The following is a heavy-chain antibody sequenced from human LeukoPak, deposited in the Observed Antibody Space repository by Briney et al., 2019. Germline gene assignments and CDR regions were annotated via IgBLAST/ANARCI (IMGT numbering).Heavy chain of an antibody. CDR2: IYYSGST. V-gene: IGHV4-31*03. CDR1: GGSISSGGYY. J-gene: IGHJ3*02. Sequence: SQTLSLTCTVSGGSISSGGYYRSWIRQHPGKGLEWIGYIYYSGSTYYNPSLKSRVTISVDTSKNQFSLKLSSVTAADTGVYYCARGRGYGGNYLRAFDIWGQGTMVSVSS. D-gene: IGHD1-26*01. CDR3: ARGRGYGGNYLRAFDI.